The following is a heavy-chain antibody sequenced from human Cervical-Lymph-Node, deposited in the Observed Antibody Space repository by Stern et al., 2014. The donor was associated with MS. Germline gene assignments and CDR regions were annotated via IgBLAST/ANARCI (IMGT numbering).Heavy chain of an antibody. CDR1: GFSLTTSGKF. D-gene: IGHD6-6*01. Sequence: QVTLREAGPALVKPTQTLTRTCTFSGFSLTTSGKFVSWIRQPPAKALEWLSFIDWDDDKSYNKSLKTRLTISKDTSKNQVVLTMTNMDPVDTATYYCARFYSSSSFADAFDIWGQGTMVTVSS. V-gene: IGHV2-70*01. CDR2: IDWDDDK. J-gene: IGHJ3*02. CDR3: ARFYSSSSFADAFDI.